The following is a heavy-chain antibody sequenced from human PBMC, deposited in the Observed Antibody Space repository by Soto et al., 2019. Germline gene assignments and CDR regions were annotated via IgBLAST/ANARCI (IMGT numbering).Heavy chain of an antibody. CDR3: AREVVVSRGASSFGY. D-gene: IGHD1-26*01. CDR2: IIPIFGTA. CDR1: RCTFSSYA. J-gene: IGHJ4*02. Sequence: GAPVKVSCKASRCTFSSYAISWVRQAPGQGLEWMGGIIPIFGTANYAQKFQGRVMITADESTSTAYMELNSLRAEDTAIYYCAREVVVSRGASSFGYWGPGTLVTVSS. V-gene: IGHV1-69*13.